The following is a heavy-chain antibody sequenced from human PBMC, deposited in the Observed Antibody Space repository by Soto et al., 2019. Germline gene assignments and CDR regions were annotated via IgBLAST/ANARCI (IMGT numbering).Heavy chain of an antibody. CDR2: VYPGDSDT. V-gene: IGHV5-51*01. Sequence: GASLKISYKGSGYIFSSYWIGWVRLMPGKGLEWMGIVYPGDSDTRYSPSFQGQVTISADKSISTAYLQWSSLKASDAAMYYCVRALPRMSGYLFDEWGLGYLVTVSS. CDR3: VRALPRMSGYLFDE. J-gene: IGHJ4*02. D-gene: IGHD6-13*01. CDR1: GYIFSSYW.